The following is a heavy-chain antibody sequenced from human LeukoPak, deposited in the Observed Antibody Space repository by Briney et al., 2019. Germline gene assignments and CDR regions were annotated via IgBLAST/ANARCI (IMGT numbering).Heavy chain of an antibody. CDR3: AREVITMVRGVTQYMDV. D-gene: IGHD3-10*01. J-gene: IGHJ6*03. Sequence: SETLSLNCTVSGGSISRGGYYWSWIRQPPGKGLEWIGYIHYSGSTYYTPSLKSRVTISVDTSKNQFSLKLSSVTAADTAVYYCAREVITMVRGVTQYMDVWGKGTTVTVSS. V-gene: IGHV4-31*03. CDR2: IHYSGST. CDR1: GGSISRGGYY.